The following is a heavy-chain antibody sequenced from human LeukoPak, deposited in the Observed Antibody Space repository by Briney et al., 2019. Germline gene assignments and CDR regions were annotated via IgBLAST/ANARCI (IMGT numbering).Heavy chain of an antibody. CDR3: ARRLWSGPFDY. J-gene: IGHJ4*02. CDR2: IYSSGSP. D-gene: IGHD3-3*01. Sequence: PSETLSLTCTVSGGSINSDYWSWIRQPPGKGLEWIGFIYSSGSPTYGPSLESRVTISVDTSKNQFSLKLTSVTATDSAVYYCARRLWSGPFDYWGQGTLVTVFS. V-gene: IGHV4-4*09. CDR1: GGSINSDY.